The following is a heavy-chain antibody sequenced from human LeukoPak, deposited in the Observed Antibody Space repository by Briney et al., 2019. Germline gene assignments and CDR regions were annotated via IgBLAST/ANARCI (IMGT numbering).Heavy chain of an antibody. V-gene: IGHV4-59*08. D-gene: IGHD3-3*01. CDR3: ARGGDFWSGYYRQHYYGMDV. CDR1: GGSMSPYH. Sequence: SETLSLTCTVSGGSMSPYHWGWIRQPPGKGLEWTGYIYYSGSTNYNPSLKSRVTISVDTSKNQFSLKLSSVTAADTAIYYCARGGDFWSGYYRQHYYGMDVWGQGTTVTVSS. J-gene: IGHJ6*02. CDR2: IYYSGST.